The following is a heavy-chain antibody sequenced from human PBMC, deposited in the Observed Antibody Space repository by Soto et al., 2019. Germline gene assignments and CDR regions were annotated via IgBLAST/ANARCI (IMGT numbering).Heavy chain of an antibody. CDR2: IYYSGST. D-gene: IGHD3-22*01. Sequence: QVQLQESGPGLVKPSQTLSLTCTVSGGSISSGGYYWSWIRQHPGKGLEWIGYIYYSGSTYYNPSLTSRVTIHVDTSKDQFSLKPSSVTAADTAVYYCARARGYDSSGDWLLWGQGTLVIVSS. J-gene: IGHJ4*02. V-gene: IGHV4-31*03. CDR3: ARARGYDSSGDWLL. CDR1: GGSISSGGYY.